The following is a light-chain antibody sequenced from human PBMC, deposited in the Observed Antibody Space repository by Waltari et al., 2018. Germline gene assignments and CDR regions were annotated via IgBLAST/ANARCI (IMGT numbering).Light chain of an antibody. V-gene: IGKV1-NL1*01. J-gene: IGKJ4*01. CDR1: QVICNA. CDR2: AAS. CDR3: QQYYSIALN. Sequence: DIQLTQSPSSLSASVGDRVTITCRASQVICNALAWYQQKPGKAPKLLFYAASRLESGVPSRFSGSGAETDYTLTISSLQPEDFATYYCQQYYSIALNFGGGTKVEIK.